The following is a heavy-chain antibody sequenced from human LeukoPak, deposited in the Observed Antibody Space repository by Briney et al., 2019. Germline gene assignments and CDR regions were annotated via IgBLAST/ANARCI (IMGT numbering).Heavy chain of an antibody. D-gene: IGHD2-15*01. V-gene: IGHV3-23*01. J-gene: IGHJ4*02. Sequence: PGGPLRLSCAASGFTFSSYAMSWVRQAPGKGLEWVSAISGSGGSTYYADSVKGRFTISRDNSKNTLYLQMNSLRAEDTAVCYCAKDQRSGGSCYDYWGQGTLVTVSS. CDR3: AKDQRSGGSCYDY. CDR1: GFTFSSYA. CDR2: ISGSGGST.